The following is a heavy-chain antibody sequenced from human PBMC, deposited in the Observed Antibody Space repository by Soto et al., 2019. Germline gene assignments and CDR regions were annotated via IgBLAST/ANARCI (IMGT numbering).Heavy chain of an antibody. Sequence: SQTLSLTCAISGDSVSSNSATWNWIRQSPSRGLEWLGRTYYRSKWYNDYAVSVKSRITINPDTSKNQFSLQLNSVTPEDTAVYYCARDRYSSSPHNGLNHYYYYGMDVWGQGTTVTVSS. CDR2: TYYRSKWYN. V-gene: IGHV6-1*01. CDR1: GDSVSSNSAT. D-gene: IGHD6-6*01. J-gene: IGHJ6*02. CDR3: ARDRYSSSPHNGLNHYYYYGMDV.